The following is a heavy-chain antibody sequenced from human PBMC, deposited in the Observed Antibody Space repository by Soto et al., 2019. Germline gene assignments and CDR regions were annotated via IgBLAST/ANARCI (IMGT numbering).Heavy chain of an antibody. Sequence: PGGSLRLSCAASGFTFSSYGMHWVRQAPGKGLEWVAVISYVGSNKYYADSVKGRFTISRDNSKNTLYLQMNSLRAEDTAVYYCAKDRGGNYYGMDVWGQGTTVTVSS. CDR3: AKDRGGNYYGMDV. CDR2: ISYVGSNK. CDR1: GFTFSSYG. V-gene: IGHV3-30*18. D-gene: IGHD1-1*01. J-gene: IGHJ6*02.